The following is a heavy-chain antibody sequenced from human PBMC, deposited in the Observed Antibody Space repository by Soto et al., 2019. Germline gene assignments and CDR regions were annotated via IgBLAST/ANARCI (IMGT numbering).Heavy chain of an antibody. Sequence: SVKVSCKASGGTFSSYAISWVRQAPGQGPEWTGGIIPIFGTPKYAQKFQGRVTITADESTSTAYMELNSLRSEDTAVYYCARDAHGYPLPQVAFHIWCQGTMVTVSS. CDR3: ARDAHGYPLPQVAFHI. V-gene: IGHV1-69*13. CDR1: GGTFSSYA. CDR2: IIPIFGTP. D-gene: IGHD6-25*01. J-gene: IGHJ3*02.